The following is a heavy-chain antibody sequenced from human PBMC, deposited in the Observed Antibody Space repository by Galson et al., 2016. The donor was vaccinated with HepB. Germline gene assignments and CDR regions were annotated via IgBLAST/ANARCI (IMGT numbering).Heavy chain of an antibody. Sequence: SLRLSCAASAFTFSSYSMTWVRQAPWKGLEWVSSISGSGHSTYYADSVKGRFTISRDNSKNTLYLQMNSLRAEDTAVYYCAKPWGVYSSGWYVDYWGQGTLVTVSS. V-gene: IGHV3-23*01. CDR3: AKPWGVYSSGWYVDY. D-gene: IGHD6-19*01. CDR1: AFTFSSYS. J-gene: IGHJ4*02. CDR2: ISGSGHST.